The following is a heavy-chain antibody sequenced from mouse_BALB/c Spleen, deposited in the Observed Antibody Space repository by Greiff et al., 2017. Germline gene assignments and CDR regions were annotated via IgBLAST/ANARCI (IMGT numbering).Heavy chain of an antibody. D-gene: IGHD1-1*01. CDR3: ARGNYGSRNFDY. CDR2: ISDGGSYT. J-gene: IGHJ2*01. Sequence: EVKLEESGGGLVKPGGSLKLSCAASGFTFSDYYMYWVRQTPEKRLEWVATISDGGSYTYYPDSVKGRFTISRDNAKNNLYLQMSSLKSEDTAMYYCARGNYGSRNFDYWGQGTTLTVSS. CDR1: GFTFSDYY. V-gene: IGHV5-4*02.